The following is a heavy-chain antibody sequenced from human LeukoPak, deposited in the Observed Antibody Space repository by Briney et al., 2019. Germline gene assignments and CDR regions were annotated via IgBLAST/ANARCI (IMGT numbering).Heavy chain of an antibody. J-gene: IGHJ2*01. CDR2: VSGSGGST. CDR3: AKYSSMTPLKVPAAYWYFDL. V-gene: IGHV3-23*01. D-gene: IGHD1-26*01. CDR1: GFTFSSYA. Sequence: GGSLRLSCAASGFTFSSYAMSWVRQAPGKGLEWVSGVSGSGGSTYYADSVKGRFTTSRDSSKNKLYLQMNSLRAEDRSVYYCAKYSSMTPLKVPAAYWYFDLWGRGTLAAVSS.